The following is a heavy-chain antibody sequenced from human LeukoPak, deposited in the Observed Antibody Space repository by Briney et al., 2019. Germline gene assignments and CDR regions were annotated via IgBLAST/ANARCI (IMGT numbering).Heavy chain of an antibody. CDR3: ARDEVASGWKILDY. D-gene: IGHD6-19*01. J-gene: IGHJ4*02. Sequence: EGSLRLSCAASGFTFSSYAMHWVRQAPGKGLEWVAVISYDGSNKYYADSVKGRFTIPRDNSKNTLYLQMNSLRAEDTAVYYCARDEVASGWKILDYWGQGTLVTVSS. CDR2: ISYDGSNK. V-gene: IGHV3-30*01. CDR1: GFTFSSYA.